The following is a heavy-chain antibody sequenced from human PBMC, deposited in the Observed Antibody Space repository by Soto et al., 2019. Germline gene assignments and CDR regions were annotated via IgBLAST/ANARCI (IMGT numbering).Heavy chain of an antibody. CDR1: GFTFTNYG. J-gene: IGHJ3*02. V-gene: IGHV3-33*01. CDR3: AREPSWELRAFDI. CDR2: IWFDGSNK. Sequence: QVQLVESGGGVVQPGRSLRLSCAASGFTFTNYGMHWVRQAPGKGLEWVALIWFDGSNKYYADSVKGRFTVSRDISKNTMFLQMNSLRAEDTAVYYCAREPSWELRAFDIWGQGTMVSVSS. D-gene: IGHD1-26*01.